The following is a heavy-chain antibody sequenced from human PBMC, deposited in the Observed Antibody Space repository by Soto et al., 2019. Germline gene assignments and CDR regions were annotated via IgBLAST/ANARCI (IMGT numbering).Heavy chain of an antibody. Sequence: SETLSLTCTVSGGSLSTYYWSWVRQPQGKGLEWICYIYPLGETAYNPSLKSRDTLSIDTSKNQCSLKVPSVTAADTAVYYCARGGGLRSYDGTGFYTEWLDPWVQGTLVTVSS. V-gene: IGHV4-59*01. J-gene: IGHJ5*02. CDR3: ARGGGLRSYDGTGFYTEWLDP. D-gene: IGHD3-22*01. CDR1: GGSLSTYY. CDR2: IYPLGET.